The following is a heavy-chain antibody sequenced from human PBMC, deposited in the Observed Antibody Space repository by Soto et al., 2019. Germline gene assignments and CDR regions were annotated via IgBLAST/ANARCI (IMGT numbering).Heavy chain of an antibody. J-gene: IGHJ6*02. V-gene: IGHV1-2*02. D-gene: IGHD3-10*01. CDR1: GYTFTGYY. Sequence: ASVKVSCQASGYTFTGYYMHWARQAPGQGLEWMGWINPNSGGTNYAQKFQGRVTMTRDTSISTAYMELSRLRSDDTAVYDCATVFLGIGKPDVFDVWRQGTTVT. CDR2: INPNSGGT. CDR3: ATVFLGIGKPDVFDV.